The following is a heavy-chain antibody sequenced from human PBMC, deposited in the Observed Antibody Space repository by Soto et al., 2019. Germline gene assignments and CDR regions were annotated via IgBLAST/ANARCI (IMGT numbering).Heavy chain of an antibody. D-gene: IGHD6-25*01. V-gene: IGHV4-39*01. Sequence: QVQLQESGPGLVKPSETLSLTCGVSGASFSVDSYYWVWIRQPPGKGLEWIGNVDHIGNTNSNPSRNTSVTISVDKSKNQFSLKLHSVTASDTAVDYCVRAAGGVNWYYGMDVWGQGTTVAVSS. J-gene: IGHJ6*02. CDR1: GASFSVDSYY. CDR3: VRAAGGVNWYYGMDV. CDR2: VDHIGNT.